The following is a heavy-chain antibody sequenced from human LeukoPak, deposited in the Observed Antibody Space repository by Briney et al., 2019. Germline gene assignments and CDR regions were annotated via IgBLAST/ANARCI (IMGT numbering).Heavy chain of an antibody. D-gene: IGHD2/OR15-2a*01. CDR1: GGTFSSYA. CDR3: ASDLYPSMKPDY. CDR2: IIPILGIA. J-gene: IGHJ4*02. Sequence: SVKVSCKASGGTFSSYAISWVRRAPGQGLEWMGRIIPILGIANYAQKFQGRVTITADKSTSTAYMELSSLRSEDTAVYYCASDLYPSMKPDYWGQGTLVTVSS. V-gene: IGHV1-69*04.